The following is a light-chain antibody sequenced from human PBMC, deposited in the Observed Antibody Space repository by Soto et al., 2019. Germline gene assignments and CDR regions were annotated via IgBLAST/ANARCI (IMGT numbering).Light chain of an antibody. Sequence: DIQMTQSPSTLSASVGDRVTIACRASQSLNSWLAWYQHKPGKAPKLLIHKASILASGVPSRFSGSDSGAEFTLTISSLQPDDFATYYCPHYIGYSGMFGQGTKVDIK. CDR1: QSLNSW. CDR3: PHYIGYSGM. CDR2: KAS. V-gene: IGKV1-5*03. J-gene: IGKJ1*01.